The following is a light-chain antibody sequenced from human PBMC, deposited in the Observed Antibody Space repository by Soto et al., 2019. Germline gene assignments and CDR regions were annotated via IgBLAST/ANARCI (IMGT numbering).Light chain of an antibody. CDR2: DAS. V-gene: IGKV3-11*01. J-gene: IGKJ1*01. Sequence: EIVLTQSPATLSLSPGERATLSCRASQSVTSYLAWYQQKPGQAPRLLIYDASNRATGIPARFSGSGSGTDFTLTISSLEPEDSAVYYCQQYGSSPWTLGQGTKVDIK. CDR3: QQYGSSPWT. CDR1: QSVTSY.